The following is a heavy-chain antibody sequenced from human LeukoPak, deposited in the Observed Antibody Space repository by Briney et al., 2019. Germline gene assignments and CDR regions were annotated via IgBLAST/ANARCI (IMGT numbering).Heavy chain of an antibody. Sequence: GGSLRLSCVASGFTFSSYWMTWVRQAPGKGLEWVANINEDGSPKYYVDSVKGRFTISRDNAKRSLDLQVNSLRAEDTAVYYCTRSRRDGNDYWGQGTLVTVTS. CDR1: GFTFSSYW. D-gene: IGHD5-24*01. V-gene: IGHV3-7*01. CDR2: INEDGSPK. J-gene: IGHJ4*02. CDR3: TRSRRDGNDY.